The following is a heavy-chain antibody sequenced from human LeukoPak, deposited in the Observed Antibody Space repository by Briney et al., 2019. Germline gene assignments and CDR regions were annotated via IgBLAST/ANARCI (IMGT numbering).Heavy chain of an antibody. CDR2: INPNSGGT. CDR1: GYTFTGYY. D-gene: IGHD2-2*01. V-gene: IGHV1-2*02. Sequence: ASVTVSCKASGYTFTGYYMHWVRQAPGQGLEWMGWINPNSGGTNYAQKFQGRVTMTRDTSISTAYMELSRLRSDDTAVYYCARETDIVVVPAAMRRRIFDYWGQGTLVTVSS. CDR3: ARETDIVVVPAAMRRRIFDY. J-gene: IGHJ4*02.